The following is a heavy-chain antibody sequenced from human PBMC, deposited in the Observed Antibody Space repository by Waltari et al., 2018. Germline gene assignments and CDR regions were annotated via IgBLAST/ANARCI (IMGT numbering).Heavy chain of an antibody. J-gene: IGHJ4*02. CDR2: IYTSGST. V-gene: IGHV4-61*02. CDR1: GGSISSGSYY. Sequence: QVQLQESGPGLVKPSQTLSLTCTVSGGSISSGSYYWSWIRQPAGKGLEWIGRIYTSGSTNYNPSRKSRVTISVDTSKNQFSLKLSSVTAADTAVYYCASNPVYYDFWSGYAREDYWGQGTLVTVSS. CDR3: ASNPVYYDFWSGYAREDY. D-gene: IGHD3-3*01.